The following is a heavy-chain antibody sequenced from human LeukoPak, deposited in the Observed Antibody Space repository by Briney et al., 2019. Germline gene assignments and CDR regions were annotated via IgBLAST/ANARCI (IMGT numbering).Heavy chain of an antibody. CDR3: VKVAVGATFDH. Sequence: GGSLRLSCSASGFTFSSYTMHWVRQAPGKGLEYVSAISHNGGSTYYADSVKGRFTISRDNSKNTLYLRMSSLRAEDTAVYYCVKVAVGATFDHWGQGTLVTVSS. V-gene: IGHV3-64D*09. J-gene: IGHJ4*02. CDR1: GFTFSSYT. CDR2: ISHNGGST. D-gene: IGHD1-26*01.